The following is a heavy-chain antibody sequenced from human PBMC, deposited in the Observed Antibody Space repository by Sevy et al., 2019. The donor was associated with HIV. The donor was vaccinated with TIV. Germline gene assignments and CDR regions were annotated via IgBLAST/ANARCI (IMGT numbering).Heavy chain of an antibody. Sequence: GGYLRLSCAASGIAFSTYAMFWVRLAPGKGLEWVSSISAGGYSTYYADSVKGRFTLSRDNSRNTLDLQMNSLRADDTAVYYCAKDFSDVYYYDSSATVDYWGQGTLVTVSS. J-gene: IGHJ4*02. V-gene: IGHV3-23*01. D-gene: IGHD3-22*01. CDR3: AKDFSDVYYYDSSATVDY. CDR1: GIAFSTYA. CDR2: ISAGGYST.